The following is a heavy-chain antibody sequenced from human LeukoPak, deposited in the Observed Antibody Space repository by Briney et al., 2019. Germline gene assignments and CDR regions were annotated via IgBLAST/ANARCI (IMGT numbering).Heavy chain of an antibody. V-gene: IGHV1-58*02. Sequence: GASVKVSCKASGFTFTSSAMQWVRQARGQRLEWIGWIVVGSGNTNYAQKFQERVTITRDMSTSTAYMELSSLRSEDTAVYYCAAGVWRSDAFDIWGQGTMVTVSS. J-gene: IGHJ3*02. CDR2: IVVGSGNT. CDR1: GFTFTSSA. D-gene: IGHD3-3*01. CDR3: AAGVWRSDAFDI.